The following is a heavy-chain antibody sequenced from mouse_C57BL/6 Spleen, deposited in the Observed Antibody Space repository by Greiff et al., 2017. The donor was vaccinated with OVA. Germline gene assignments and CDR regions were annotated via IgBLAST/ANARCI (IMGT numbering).Heavy chain of an antibody. CDR3: ARTTVVARDAMDY. Sequence: EVMLVESGGGLVKPGGSLKLSCAASGFTFSDYGMHWVRQAPEKGLEWVAYISSGSGTIYYADTVKGRFTISRDNAKNTLFLQMTSLRSEDTAMYYCARTTVVARDAMDYWGQGTSVTVSS. D-gene: IGHD1-1*01. CDR2: ISSGSGTI. J-gene: IGHJ4*01. V-gene: IGHV5-17*01. CDR1: GFTFSDYG.